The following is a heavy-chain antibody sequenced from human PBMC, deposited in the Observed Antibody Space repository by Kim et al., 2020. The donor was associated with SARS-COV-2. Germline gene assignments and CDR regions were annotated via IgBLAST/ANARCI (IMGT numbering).Heavy chain of an antibody. Sequence: GGSLRLSCAASGFTFSSYGMHWVRQAPGKGLEWVAVIWYDGSNKYYADSVKGRFTISRDNSKNTLYLQMNSLRAEDTAVYYCARPPTVTTMFDSYFDLWGRGTLVTVSS. V-gene: IGHV3-33*01. CDR2: IWYDGSNK. CDR1: GFTFSSYG. CDR3: ARPPTVTTMFDSYFDL. D-gene: IGHD4-17*01. J-gene: IGHJ2*01.